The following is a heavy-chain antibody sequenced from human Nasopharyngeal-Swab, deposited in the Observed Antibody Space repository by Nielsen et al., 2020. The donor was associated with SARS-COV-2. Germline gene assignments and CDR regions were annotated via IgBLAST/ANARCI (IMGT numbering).Heavy chain of an antibody. D-gene: IGHD3-10*01. Sequence: WLRQAPGQGREWMGWISGYNGKTNYAEKFQDRVTMTTDTSTYTAYMELRSLRSDDTAMYYCAREGAMVRSYGMDVWGQGTTVTVSS. CDR3: AREGAMVRSYGMDV. CDR2: ISGYNGKT. V-gene: IGHV1-18*01. J-gene: IGHJ6*02.